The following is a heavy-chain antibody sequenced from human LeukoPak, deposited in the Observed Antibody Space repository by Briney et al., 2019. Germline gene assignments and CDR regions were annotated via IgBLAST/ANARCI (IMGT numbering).Heavy chain of an antibody. CDR3: ARARRQLELLNWFDP. J-gene: IGHJ5*02. D-gene: IGHD1-7*01. CDR2: IIPIFGTA. CDR1: GGTFSSYA. Sequence: ASVKVSCKASGGTFSSYAISWVRQAPGQGLEWMGGIIPIFGTANYAQKFQGRVTITADESTSTAYMELSSLRSEDTAVYYCARARRQLELLNWFDPWGQGTLVTVSS. V-gene: IGHV1-69*13.